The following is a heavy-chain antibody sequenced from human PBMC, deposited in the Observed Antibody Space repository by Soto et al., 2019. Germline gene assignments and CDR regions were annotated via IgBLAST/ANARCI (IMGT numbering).Heavy chain of an antibody. V-gene: IGHV3-7*01. CDR3: ASRSPVVGAYFDY. Sequence: GGSLRLSCAASGFTFSSYWMNWVRQAPGKGLEWVANIKQDGSEKYYVDSVKGRFTISRDNAKNSLYLQMNSLRAEDTAVYYCASRSPVVGAYFDYWGQGALVTVSS. CDR2: IKQDGSEK. D-gene: IGHD1-26*01. J-gene: IGHJ4*02. CDR1: GFTFSSYW.